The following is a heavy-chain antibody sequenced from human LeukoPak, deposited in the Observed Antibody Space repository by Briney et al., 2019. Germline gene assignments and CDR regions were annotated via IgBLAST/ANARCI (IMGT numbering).Heavy chain of an antibody. CDR1: GFTFSNYS. CDR2: ISSSSSYI. D-gene: IGHD3-9*01. Sequence: GSLRLSCAASGFTFSNYSMNWVRQAPGKGLEWVSSISSSSSYIYYADSVKGRFTISRDNAKNSLYLQMNSLRAEDTAVYYCVVLRYFDWLPTSFFDYWGQGTLVTVSS. J-gene: IGHJ4*02. CDR3: VVLRYFDWLPTSFFDY. V-gene: IGHV3-21*04.